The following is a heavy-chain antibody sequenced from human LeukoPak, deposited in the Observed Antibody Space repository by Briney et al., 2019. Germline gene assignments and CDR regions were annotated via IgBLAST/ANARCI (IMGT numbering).Heavy chain of an antibody. CDR1: GFTFSSYA. J-gene: IGHJ4*02. V-gene: IGHV3-23*01. D-gene: IGHD5-12*01. Sequence: PGGSLRLSCAASGFTFSSYAMSWVRQAPGKGLEWVSAISGSGGSTYYADSVKGRFTISRDNSKNTLYLQMNSLRAEDTAVYHCAKSGRDGYNYYFDYWGQGTLVTVSS. CDR3: AKSGRDGYNYYFDY. CDR2: ISGSGGST.